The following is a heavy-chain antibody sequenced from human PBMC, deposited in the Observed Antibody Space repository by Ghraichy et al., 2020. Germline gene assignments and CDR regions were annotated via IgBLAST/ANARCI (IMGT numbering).Heavy chain of an antibody. CDR3: ARQRSGNFLDRVFLDY. CDR1: TDSVSGVY. CDR2: VSTTGGT. V-gene: IGHV4-4*09. J-gene: IGHJ4*01. Sequence: SQTLSLTCDVSTDSVSGVYWTWLRQPPGKGLEWIGYVSTTGGTRYNPSLSSRVAMSVDTSKNQFSLQLTSVTAADTAVYYCARQRSGNFLDRVFLDYWGHGTAVTVSS. D-gene: IGHD1-26*01.